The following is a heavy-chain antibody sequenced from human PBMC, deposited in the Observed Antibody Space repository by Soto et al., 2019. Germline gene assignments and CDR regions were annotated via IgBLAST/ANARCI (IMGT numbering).Heavy chain of an antibody. Sequence: EVQLVESGGGLVQPVGSLRLSCAASGFTVSSNYMSWVRQAPGKGLEWVSVIYSGGSTYYADSVKGRFTISRHNSKNTLYLQMNSLRAEDTAVYYCARALAGGVGGVIVPLGYWGQGTLVTVSS. D-gene: IGHD3-16*02. V-gene: IGHV3-53*04. CDR2: IYSGGST. J-gene: IGHJ4*02. CDR1: GFTVSSNY. CDR3: ARALAGGVGGVIVPLGY.